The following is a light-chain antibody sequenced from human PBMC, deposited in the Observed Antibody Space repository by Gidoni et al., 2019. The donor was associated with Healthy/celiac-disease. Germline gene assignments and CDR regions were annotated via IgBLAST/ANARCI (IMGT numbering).Light chain of an antibody. CDR1: QSVSSY. V-gene: IGKV3-11*01. Sequence: EILLTQSPATLSLSPGERATLSCSASQSVSSYLAWYQQKPGQAPRLLIYDASKRATSIPARFSGSVSGTDFPLTISSLEPEDFAVYYCAEETFGQGTKLEIK. CDR2: DAS. CDR3: AEET. J-gene: IGKJ2*01.